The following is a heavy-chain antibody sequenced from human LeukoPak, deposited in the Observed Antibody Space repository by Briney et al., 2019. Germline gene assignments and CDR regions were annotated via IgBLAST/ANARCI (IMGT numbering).Heavy chain of an antibody. V-gene: IGHV1-18*01. J-gene: IGHJ3*02. Sequence: ASVKVSCKASGYTFTSYGISWVRQAPGQGLEWMGWISAYNGNTNYAQKLQGRVTMTRDTSTSTVYMELSSLRSEDTAVYYCARVGNYYDSSGYYGPSAFDIWGQGTMVTVSS. CDR2: ISAYNGNT. D-gene: IGHD3-22*01. CDR3: ARVGNYYDSSGYYGPSAFDI. CDR1: GYTFTSYG.